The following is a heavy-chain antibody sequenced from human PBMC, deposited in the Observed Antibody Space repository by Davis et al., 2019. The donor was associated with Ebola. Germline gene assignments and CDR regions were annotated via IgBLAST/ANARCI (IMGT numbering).Heavy chain of an antibody. CDR2: IYNGGST. D-gene: IGHD2-2*01. J-gene: IGHJ6*02. CDR3: ARQLPYYSYGMNV. Sequence: GESLKISCAASGFTVSSNYMSWVRQAPGKGLEWVSVIYNGGSTYYADSVEGRFTISRDNSKNTPYLQMNSLRAEDTAVYFCARQLPYYSYGMNVWGQGTTVTVSS. CDR1: GFTVSSNY. V-gene: IGHV3-53*01.